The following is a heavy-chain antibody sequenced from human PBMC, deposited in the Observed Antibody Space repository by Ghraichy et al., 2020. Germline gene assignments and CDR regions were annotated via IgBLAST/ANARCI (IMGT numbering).Heavy chain of an antibody. V-gene: IGHV4-34*01. CDR2: INHSGST. D-gene: IGHD3-10*01. J-gene: IGHJ4*02. CDR3: ARPIGELPFPFDY. Sequence: SETLSLTCAVYGGSFSGYYWSWIRQPPGKGLEWIGEINHSGSTNYNPSLKSRVTISVDTSKNQFSLKLSSVTAADTAVYYCARPIGELPFPFDYWGQGTLVTVSS. CDR1: GGSFSGYY.